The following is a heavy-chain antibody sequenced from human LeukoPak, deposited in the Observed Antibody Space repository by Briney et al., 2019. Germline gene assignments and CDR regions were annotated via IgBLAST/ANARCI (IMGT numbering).Heavy chain of an antibody. D-gene: IGHD3-10*01. CDR2: ISAYNGNT. CDR3: ARHERITMVRGVEAGYYFDY. J-gene: IGHJ4*02. Sequence: ASVKVSCKASGYTFTSYGISWVRPAPGQGLEWMGWISAYNGNTNYAQELQGRVTMTTDTSTSTAYMELRSLRSDDTAVYYCARHERITMVRGVEAGYYFDYWGQGTLVTVSS. V-gene: IGHV1-18*01. CDR1: GYTFTSYG.